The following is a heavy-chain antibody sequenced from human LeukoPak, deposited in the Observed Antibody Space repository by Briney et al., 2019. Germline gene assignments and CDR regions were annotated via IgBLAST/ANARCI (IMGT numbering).Heavy chain of an antibody. V-gene: IGHV3-21*01. CDR1: GFTFGNYG. J-gene: IGHJ3*02. CDR2: ISSSSSYI. D-gene: IGHD2-15*01. Sequence: GGSLRLSCAASGFTFGNYGMNWVRQAPGKGLEWVSSISSSSSYIYYADSMKGRFTISRDNAKNSLYLQMNSLRADDTAVYYCARETYCSGGSCYKGNAFDIWGQGTMVTVSS. CDR3: ARETYCSGGSCYKGNAFDI.